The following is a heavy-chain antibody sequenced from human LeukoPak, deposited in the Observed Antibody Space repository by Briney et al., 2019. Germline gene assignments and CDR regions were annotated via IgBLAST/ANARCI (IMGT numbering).Heavy chain of an antibody. V-gene: IGHV4-39*01. Sequence: SETLSLTCTVSGGSISRNYYYWGWIRQPPGKGLEWIGSIYSTGGTYYNPSLRSRVTISVDTSKNQLSLKLSSVTAADTAIYYCARGIYYGSGNDYWGQGTLVTVSS. D-gene: IGHD3-10*01. J-gene: IGHJ4*02. CDR1: GGSISRNYYY. CDR3: ARGIYYGSGNDY. CDR2: IYSTGGT.